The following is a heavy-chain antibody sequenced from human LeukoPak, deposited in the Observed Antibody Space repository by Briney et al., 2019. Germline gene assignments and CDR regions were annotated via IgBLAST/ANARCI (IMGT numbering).Heavy chain of an antibody. CDR2: TSSNGGDT. J-gene: IGHJ4*02. V-gene: IGHV3-64D*06. CDR3: VKGQAGGTFDY. D-gene: IGHD1-14*01. CDR1: VFTLSSYA. Sequence: GGSLRLSCSASVFTLSSYAMHWVRQAPGRGLEYVSGTSSNGGDTYYADSVKGRFTISRDNSKNTLYLQMSSLRTEDTALYYCVKGQAGGTFDYWGQGTLVTVSS.